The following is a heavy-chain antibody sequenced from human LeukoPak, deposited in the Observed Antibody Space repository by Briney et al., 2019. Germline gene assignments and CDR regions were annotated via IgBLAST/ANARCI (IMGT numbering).Heavy chain of an antibody. J-gene: IGHJ6*02. CDR1: GFTFSSYA. D-gene: IGHD2-15*01. V-gene: IGHV3-23*01. CDR3: ARDCSGGSCYSQGDYYYYGMDV. Sequence: GGSLRLSCAASGFTFSSYAMSWVRQAPGKGLEWVSAISGSGGSTYYADSVKGRFTISRDNSKNTLYLQMNSLRAEDTAVYYCARDCSGGSCYSQGDYYYYGMDVWGQGTTVTVSS. CDR2: ISGSGGST.